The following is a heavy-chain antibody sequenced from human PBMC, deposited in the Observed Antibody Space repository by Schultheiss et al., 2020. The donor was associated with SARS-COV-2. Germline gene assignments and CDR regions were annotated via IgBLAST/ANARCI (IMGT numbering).Heavy chain of an antibody. D-gene: IGHD6-13*01. CDR1: GGSISSGGYS. Sequence: SETLSLTCAVSGGSISSGGYSWSWIRQPPGKGLEWIGSIYYSGSTYYNPSLKSRVTISVDTSKNQFSLKLSSVTAADTAVYYCARQPLSYSSSWFYGMDVWGQGTTVTVSS. J-gene: IGHJ6*02. CDR2: IYYSGST. V-gene: IGHV4-30-2*03. CDR3: ARQPLSYSSSWFYGMDV.